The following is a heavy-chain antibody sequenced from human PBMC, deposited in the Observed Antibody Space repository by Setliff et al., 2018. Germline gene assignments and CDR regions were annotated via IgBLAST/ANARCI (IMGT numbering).Heavy chain of an antibody. CDR1: GFTFSSYW. V-gene: IGHV3-74*01. D-gene: IGHD3-3*01. CDR3: AREVNDNFWRGYLYYYGMDV. CDR2: INSDGSST. Sequence: GGSLRLSCAASGFTFSSYWMHWVRQAPGKGLVWVSRINSDGSSTSYADSVKGRFTISRDNAKNTLYLQMNSLRGEDTAVYYCAREVNDNFWRGYLYYYGMDVWGQGTTVTVSS. J-gene: IGHJ6*02.